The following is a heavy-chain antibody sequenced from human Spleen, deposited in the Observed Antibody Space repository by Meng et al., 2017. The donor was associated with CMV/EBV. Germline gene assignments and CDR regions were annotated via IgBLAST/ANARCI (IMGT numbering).Heavy chain of an antibody. CDR2: INPNSGGT. Sequence: ASVKVSCKASGYTFTGYYMHWVRQAPGQGLEWMGWINPNSGGTKYAQKFQGRVTMTRDTSISTVYMELSRLRSDDTAVYYCARSPSGPPDYYYGMDVWGQGTTVTV. CDR1: GYTFTGYY. J-gene: IGHJ6*02. V-gene: IGHV1-2*02. CDR3: ARSPSGPPDYYYGMDV. D-gene: IGHD3-10*01.